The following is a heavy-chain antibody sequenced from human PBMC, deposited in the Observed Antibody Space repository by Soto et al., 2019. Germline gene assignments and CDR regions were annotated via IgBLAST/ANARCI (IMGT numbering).Heavy chain of an antibody. J-gene: IGHJ4*02. Sequence: EVQLLESGGGLVQPGGSLRLSCEASGFVFSHFALSWVRQAPGKGLEWVSGISGGRETTSYADSVKGRFTISRDNSKGTLFLQMNNPRAEDTATYFCAKDLDGGFGELFFDKWGQGTLVTVSS. CDR2: ISGGRETT. V-gene: IGHV3-23*01. D-gene: IGHD3-10*01. CDR3: AKDLDGGFGELFFDK. CDR1: GFVFSHFA.